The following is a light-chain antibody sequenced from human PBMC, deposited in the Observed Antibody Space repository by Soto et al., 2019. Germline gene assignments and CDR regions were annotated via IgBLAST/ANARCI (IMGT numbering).Light chain of an antibody. Sequence: DIQMTQSPSTLSGSVGDRVTITCRASQTISSWLAWYQQKPGKGPNLLIYAASSLESGVPSRFSGSGSGTDFTLTISSLQPEDFATYYCQQADSFPQTFGQGTKVDI. CDR3: QQADSFPQT. CDR1: QTISSW. J-gene: IGKJ1*01. V-gene: IGKV1-12*01. CDR2: AAS.